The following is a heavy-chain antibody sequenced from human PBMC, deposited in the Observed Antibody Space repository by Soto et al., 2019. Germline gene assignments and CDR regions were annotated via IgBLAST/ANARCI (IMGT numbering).Heavy chain of an antibody. D-gene: IGHD1-1*01. Sequence: QVQLQQWGAGLVKPSETLSLSCAVYGQSFSGHSWAWIRQPPGKGLEWIGEINESGSTYYNPSLKSRVTSSTDTSKNQFSLKLSSVSAADTAAYFCARGSGIVALPGELEDVKYDSWGQGTLVNVSS. V-gene: IGHV4-34*01. CDR3: ARGSGIVALPGELEDVKYDS. CDR1: GQSFSGHS. J-gene: IGHJ4*02. CDR2: INESGST.